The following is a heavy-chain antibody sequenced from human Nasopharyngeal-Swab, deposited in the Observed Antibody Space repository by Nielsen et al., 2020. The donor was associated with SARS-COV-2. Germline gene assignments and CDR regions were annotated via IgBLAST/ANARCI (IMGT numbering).Heavy chain of an antibody. J-gene: IGHJ4*02. CDR3: AKDDIRYCDGGSCLFDY. V-gene: IGHV3-23*01. Sequence: GVLKISCAASGFTFSSYAMSWVRQAPGKGLEWVSGISSSVDSTYYADSVKGRFTISRDNSKNTLFLQMNSLRAEDTAVYYCAKDDIRYCDGGSCLFDYWGQGTLVTVSS. CDR1: GFTFSSYA. D-gene: IGHD2-15*01. CDR2: ISSSVDST.